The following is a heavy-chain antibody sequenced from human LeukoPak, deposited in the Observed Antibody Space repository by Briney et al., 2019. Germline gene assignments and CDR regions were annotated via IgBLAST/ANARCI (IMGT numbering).Heavy chain of an antibody. D-gene: IGHD2-2*01. V-gene: IGHV3-21*01. Sequence: GGSLRLSCAASGFTFSNTWMNWVRQAPGKGLEWVSSISSSSSYIYYADSVKGRFTISRDNAKNSLYLQMNSLRAEDTAVYYCARLRGYCSSTSCYVAFDIWGQGTMVTVSS. CDR1: GFTFSNTW. J-gene: IGHJ3*02. CDR3: ARLRGYCSSTSCYVAFDI. CDR2: ISSSSSYI.